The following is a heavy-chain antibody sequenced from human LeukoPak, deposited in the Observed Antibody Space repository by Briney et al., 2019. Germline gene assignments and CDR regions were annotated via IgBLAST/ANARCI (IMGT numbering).Heavy chain of an antibody. V-gene: IGHV4-39*01. CDR1: GGSISSSSYY. D-gene: IGHD3-10*01. CDR3: ARHYYGSGSSRFDY. J-gene: IGHJ4*02. Sequence: PSETLSLTCTVSGGSISSSSYYWGWIRQPPGKGLEWIGSIYYSGSTYYNPSLKSRVTISVDTSKNQFSLKLSSVTAADTAVYYCARHYYGSGSSRFDYWGQGTLVTVSS. CDR2: IYYSGST.